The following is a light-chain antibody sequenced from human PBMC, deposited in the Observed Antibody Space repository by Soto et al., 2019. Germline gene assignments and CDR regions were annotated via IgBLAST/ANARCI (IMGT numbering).Light chain of an antibody. J-gene: IGKJ5*01. Sequence: DIVMTQSPGTLSLPPGDGATLSCRASESVRRNLAWYQQKPGQAPRLLIYDASTRATGIPARFSGAGSGTEFTLTISSLQSEDSAVYYCQQYNRWPPITFGQGTRLEIK. CDR3: QQYNRWPPIT. CDR1: ESVRRN. CDR2: DAS. V-gene: IGKV3-15*01.